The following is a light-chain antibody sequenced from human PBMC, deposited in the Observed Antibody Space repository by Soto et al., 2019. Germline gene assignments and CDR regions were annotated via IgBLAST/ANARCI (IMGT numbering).Light chain of an antibody. V-gene: IGLV1-40*01. CDR3: PSYDSSLSGSV. J-gene: IGLJ2*01. CDR1: SSNIGAGYV. CDR2: GNS. Sequence: QSVLTQPPSVSGAPGQRVTISCTGSSSNIGAGYVVHWYQQLPGTAPKLLIYGNSNRPSGVPDRFSGSKSGTSASLAITGLQAEDEADYYCPSYDSSLSGSVFGGGTKVTVL.